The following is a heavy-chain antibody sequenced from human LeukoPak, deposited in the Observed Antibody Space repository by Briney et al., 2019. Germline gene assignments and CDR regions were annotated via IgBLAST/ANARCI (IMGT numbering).Heavy chain of an antibody. CDR3: ARDMGLGSYGYVWYDY. V-gene: IGHV3-66*01. CDR2: IYSGGST. CDR1: GFTVSSNY. D-gene: IGHD5-18*01. Sequence: GGSLRLSCAASGFTVSSNYMSWVRQAPGKGLEWVSVIYSGGSTYYADSVKGRFTISRDNSKNTLYLQMNSLRAEDTAVYYCARDMGLGSYGYVWYDYWGQGTLVTVSS. J-gene: IGHJ4*02.